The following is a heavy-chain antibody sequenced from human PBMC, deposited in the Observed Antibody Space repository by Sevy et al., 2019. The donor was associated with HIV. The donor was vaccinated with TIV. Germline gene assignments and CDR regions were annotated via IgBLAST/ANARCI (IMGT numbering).Heavy chain of an antibody. CDR3: AKDWTTGTHDEHFDY. CDR1: GFTFSSYG. J-gene: IGHJ4*02. Sequence: GGSLRLSCAASGFTFSSYGMHWVRQAPGKGLEWVAVISYDGSNKYYADSVKGRFTISRDNSKNTLYLQMNSLRAEDTAVYYCAKDWTTGTHDEHFDYRGQGTLVTVSS. CDR2: ISYDGSNK. D-gene: IGHD1-1*01. V-gene: IGHV3-30*18.